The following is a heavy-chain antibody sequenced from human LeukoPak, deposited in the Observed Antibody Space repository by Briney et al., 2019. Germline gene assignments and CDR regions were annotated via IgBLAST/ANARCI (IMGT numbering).Heavy chain of an antibody. CDR2: IYQSGST. Sequence: SETLSLTCAVSGGSIISGGYSWSWIRQPPGKGLEWIGFIYQSGSTYYNPSLRSRVTISVDTSKNQFSLKLTSVTAADTAVYYCARAHRGVVDYWGRGTLVTVSS. V-gene: IGHV4-30-2*01. CDR1: GGSIISGGYS. D-gene: IGHD3-3*01. CDR3: ARAHRGVVDY. J-gene: IGHJ4*02.